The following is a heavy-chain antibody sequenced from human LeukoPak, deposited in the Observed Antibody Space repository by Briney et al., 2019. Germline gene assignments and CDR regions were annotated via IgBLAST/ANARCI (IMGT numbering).Heavy chain of an antibody. CDR2: ISSGSNYI. D-gene: IGHD2-8*01. Sequence: GGSLRLSCAASGFTFDDYGMNWVRQAPGKGLEWVSSISSGSNYIYYADSVKGRFTISRDNAKNSLYLHMNSLRAEDTAVYYCAREIVMGWFDPWGQGTLVTVSS. J-gene: IGHJ5*02. V-gene: IGHV3-21*01. CDR1: GFTFDDYG. CDR3: AREIVMGWFDP.